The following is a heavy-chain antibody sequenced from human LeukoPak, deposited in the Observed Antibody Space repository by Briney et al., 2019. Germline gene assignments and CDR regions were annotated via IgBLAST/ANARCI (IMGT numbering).Heavy chain of an antibody. J-gene: IGHJ4*02. V-gene: IGHV1-18*01. Sequence: ASVKVSCKGSGYTFSSYGISWVRQAPGQGLEWMGWISTYNGNTNYAQRLQGRVTMTTDTSTSTAYMELSSLRSEDTAVYYCARGAGVAVAGTLGYWGQGTLVTVSS. CDR1: GYTFSSYG. CDR3: ARGAGVAVAGTLGY. D-gene: IGHD6-19*01. CDR2: ISTYNGNT.